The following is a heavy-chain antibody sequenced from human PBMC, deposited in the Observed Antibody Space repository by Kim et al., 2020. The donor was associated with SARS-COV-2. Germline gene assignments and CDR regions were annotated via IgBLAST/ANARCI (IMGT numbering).Heavy chain of an antibody. CDR3: ARYSSGGIFYFDY. D-gene: IGHD6-19*01. J-gene: IGHJ4*02. Sequence: SVKVSCKASGCTFSSYAISWVRQAPGQGLEWMGGIIPIFGTANYAQKFQGRVTITADESTSTAYMELSSLRSEDTAVYYCARYSSGGIFYFDYWGQGTLVTVSS. V-gene: IGHV1-69*13. CDR2: IIPIFGTA. CDR1: GCTFSSYA.